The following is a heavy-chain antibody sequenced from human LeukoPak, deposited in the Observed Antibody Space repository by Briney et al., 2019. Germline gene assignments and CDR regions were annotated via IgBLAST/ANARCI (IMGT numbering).Heavy chain of an antibody. CDR3: ARRIPAYDFWSGYYRYAFDI. V-gene: IGHV4-39*01. D-gene: IGHD3-3*01. CDR1: GGSISSSSYY. Sequence: SETLSLTCTVSGGSISSSSYYWGWIRQPPGKGLEWIGSIYYSGSTYYNPSLKSRVTISVDTSKNQFSLKLSSVTAADTAVYNCARRIPAYDFWSGYYRYAFDIWGQGTMVTVSS. J-gene: IGHJ3*02. CDR2: IYYSGST.